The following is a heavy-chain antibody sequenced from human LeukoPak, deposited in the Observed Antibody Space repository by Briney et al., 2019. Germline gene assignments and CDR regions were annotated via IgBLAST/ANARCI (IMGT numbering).Heavy chain of an antibody. CDR3: ARGHWGLDY. CDR2: ISSTSSYI. J-gene: IGHJ4*02. V-gene: IGHV3-21*01. D-gene: IGHD7-27*01. CDR1: GFTFISYS. Sequence: GGSLRLSCAASGFTFISYSMNWVRQAPGKGLEWVSSISSTSSYIYYADSVKGRFTISRDNAESSLYLQMNSLRAEDTAVYYCARGHWGLDYWGRGTLVTVSS.